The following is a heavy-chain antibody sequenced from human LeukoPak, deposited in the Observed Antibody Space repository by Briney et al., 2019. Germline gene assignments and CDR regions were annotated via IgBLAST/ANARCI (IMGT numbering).Heavy chain of an antibody. Sequence: SVKVSCKASGGTFRSYAISWVRQAPGQGLEWMGGIIPIFGTANYAQKFQGRVTITADESTSTAYMELSSLRSEDTAVYYCARDPPLGWGSYPLAYWGQGTLVTVSS. CDR2: IIPIFGTA. CDR3: ARDPPLGWGSYPLAY. J-gene: IGHJ4*02. CDR1: GGTFRSYA. D-gene: IGHD3-16*02. V-gene: IGHV1-69*13.